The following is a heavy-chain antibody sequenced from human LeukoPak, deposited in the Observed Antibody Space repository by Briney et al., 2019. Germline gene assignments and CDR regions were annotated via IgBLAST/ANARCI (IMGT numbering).Heavy chain of an antibody. V-gene: IGHV3-30*02. Sequence: GGSLRLSCAASGFTFSSYGMHWVRQAPGKGLEWVTFIRYDGSNKYYADSVKGRFTISRDNSKNTPNLHMNSLRSDDTAVYYCARYYDSSGENDYWGQGTLVTVSS. D-gene: IGHD3-22*01. CDR2: IRYDGSNK. J-gene: IGHJ4*02. CDR3: ARYYDSSGENDY. CDR1: GFTFSSYG.